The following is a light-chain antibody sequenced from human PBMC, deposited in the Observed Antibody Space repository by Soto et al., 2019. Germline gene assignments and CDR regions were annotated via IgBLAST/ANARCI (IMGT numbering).Light chain of an antibody. V-gene: IGKV1-9*01. CDR2: LAS. CDR1: QGISNS. CDR3: QQLIRFPTK. J-gene: IGKJ1*01. Sequence: IQLTQSPSSLSASVGDRVTITCRASQGISNSLAWYQQKPGKVPKLLMYLASTLQSGVPARFSGSGSGTNFTLTISSLQPEDFATYYCQQLIRFPTKFGQGTKVEIK.